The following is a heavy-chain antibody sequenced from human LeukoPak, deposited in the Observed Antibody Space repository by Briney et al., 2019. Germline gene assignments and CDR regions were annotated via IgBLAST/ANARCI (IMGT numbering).Heavy chain of an antibody. J-gene: IGHJ4*02. CDR2: ISYDGSNK. V-gene: IGHV3-30*18. D-gene: IGHD3-22*01. Sequence: PGGSLRLSCAASGFTFSSYGMHWVRQAPGKGLEWVAVISYDGSNKYYADSVKGRFTISRDNSKNTLYLQMNSLRAEDTAVYYCAKDQGDSSGYYLQNYFDYRGQGTLVTVSS. CDR3: AKDQGDSSGYYLQNYFDY. CDR1: GFTFSSYG.